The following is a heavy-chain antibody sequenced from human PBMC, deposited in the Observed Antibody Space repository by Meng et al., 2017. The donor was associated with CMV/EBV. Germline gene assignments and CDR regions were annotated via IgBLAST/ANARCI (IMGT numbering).Heavy chain of an antibody. CDR1: GFSLRTSGVG. V-gene: IGHV2-5*02. CDR3: ARIAAAGRFDY. J-gene: IGHJ4*02. Sequence: ITLTEAGPTLVKPPQTLTLPCTFSGFSLRTSGVGVGWIRQPPGKALEWLALIYWDDDKRYSPSLKSRLTITKDTSKNQVVLTMTNMDPVDTATYYCARIAAAGRFDYWGQGTLVTVSS. D-gene: IGHD6-13*01. CDR2: IYWDDDK.